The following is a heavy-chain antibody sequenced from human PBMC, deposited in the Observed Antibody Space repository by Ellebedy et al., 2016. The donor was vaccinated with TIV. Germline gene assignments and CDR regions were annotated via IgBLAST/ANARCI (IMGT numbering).Heavy chain of an antibody. CDR3: VREGSVGWAFA. D-gene: IGHD1-26*01. CDR1: GFPLRSYS. CDR2: ITSTSVYI. V-gene: IGHV3-21*01. J-gene: IGHJ5*02. Sequence: PGGSLRLSCAASGFPLRSYSMNWVRQAPGKGLEWVASITSTSVYIHYADSVKGRFTISRDNAENSVYLQMSRLRVEDTAVYYCVREGSVGWAFAWGQGTLVTVSS.